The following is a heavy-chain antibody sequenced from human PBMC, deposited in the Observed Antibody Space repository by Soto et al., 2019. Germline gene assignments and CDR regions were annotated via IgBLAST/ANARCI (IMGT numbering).Heavy chain of an antibody. V-gene: IGHV4-31*03. J-gene: IGHJ4*02. Sequence: TSETLSLTCTVSGGSISSGGYYWSWIRQHPGKGLEWIGYIYYSGSTYYNPSLKSRVTISVDTSKNQFSLKLSSVTAADTAVYYCARDPRSGYDSSGYYRSPAYWGQGTLVT. D-gene: IGHD3-22*01. CDR3: ARDPRSGYDSSGYYRSPAY. CDR1: GGSISSGGYY. CDR2: IYYSGST.